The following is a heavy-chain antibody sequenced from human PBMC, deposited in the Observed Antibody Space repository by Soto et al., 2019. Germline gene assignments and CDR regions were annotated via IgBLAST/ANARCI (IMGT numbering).Heavy chain of an antibody. V-gene: IGHV4-38-2*02. J-gene: IGHJ4*02. CDR3: AREKVGTTCFDT. Sequence: SETLSLTCSVSGFAISRGYYWSWVRQPPGKGLEWIGSIYPSVSSYHNPSLATRLGLSIDASKNQFTLNLTSVTAADTALYFCAREKVGTTCFDTWGQG. CDR1: GFAISRGYY. CDR2: IYPSVSS. D-gene: IGHD2-21*02.